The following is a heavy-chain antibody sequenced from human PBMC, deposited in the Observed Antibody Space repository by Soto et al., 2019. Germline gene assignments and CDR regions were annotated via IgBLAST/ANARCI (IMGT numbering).Heavy chain of an antibody. Sequence: GGSLRLSCAASGFTFSSYGMHWVRQAPGKGLEWVAVIWYDGSNKYYADSVKGRFTISRDNSKNTLYLQMNSLRAEDTAVYYCARGRIADTLDYWGQGTLVTVSS. CDR3: ARGRIADTLDY. V-gene: IGHV3-33*01. D-gene: IGHD6-13*01. CDR2: IWYDGSNK. J-gene: IGHJ4*02. CDR1: GFTFSSYG.